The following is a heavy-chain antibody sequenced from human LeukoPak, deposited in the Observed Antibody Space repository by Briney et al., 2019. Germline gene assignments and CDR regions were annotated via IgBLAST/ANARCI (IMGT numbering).Heavy chain of an antibody. D-gene: IGHD3-9*01. CDR2: IYYSGST. J-gene: IGHJ4*02. Sequence: PSETLSLTCTVSGDSISNTLYYWGWIRQSPGKGLEWIVNIYYSGSTYYNPSLKIRVAMSADTSKNQFSLKLHSVTAADTAVYYCARLRKGRYFDYFFDYWGQGTLVTVSS. CDR1: GDSISNTLYY. CDR3: ARLRKGRYFDYFFDY. V-gene: IGHV4-39*01.